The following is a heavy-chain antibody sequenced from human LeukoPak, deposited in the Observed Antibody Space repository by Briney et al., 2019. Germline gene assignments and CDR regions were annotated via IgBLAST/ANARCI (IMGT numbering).Heavy chain of an antibody. CDR2: IRYDGSNK. D-gene: IGHD4-17*01. CDR1: GFTFSRYD. J-gene: IGHJ5*02. Sequence: GGSLRLSCGASGFTFSRYDIHWVRQAPGKGLEWVAFIRYDGSNKYYADSVKGRFTISRDNSKNTLSLQMNSLRAEDTAVYYCALIYADCPWGQGTLVTVS. V-gene: IGHV3-30*02. CDR3: ALIYADCP.